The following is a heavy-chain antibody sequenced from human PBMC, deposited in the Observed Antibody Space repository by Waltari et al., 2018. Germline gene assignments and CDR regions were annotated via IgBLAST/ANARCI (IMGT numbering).Heavy chain of an antibody. Sequence: EVQLVESGGGLVKPGGSLRLSCAASGFIFNTFARNWVRQAPGKGLEWVSSISSRSTYLDYADSVKGRFTISRDNARSSLFLQMNSLRAEDTAVYYCARDEGGQYQGDFDYWGQGTLVSVSS. V-gene: IGHV3-21*01. CDR3: ARDEGGQYQGDFDY. D-gene: IGHD3-16*01. J-gene: IGHJ4*02. CDR2: ISSRSTYL. CDR1: GFIFNTFA.